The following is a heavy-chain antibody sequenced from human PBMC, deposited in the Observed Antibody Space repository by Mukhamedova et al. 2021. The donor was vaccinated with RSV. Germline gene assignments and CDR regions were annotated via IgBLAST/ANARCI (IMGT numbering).Heavy chain of an antibody. Sequence: GFTFSSYSMNWVRQAPGKGLEWVSYISSSSTIYYADSVKGRFTISRDNAKNSLYLQMNSLRAEDTAVYYCARDYDFWSGSYYYY. D-gene: IGHD3-3*01. CDR1: GFTFSSYS. CDR2: ISSSSTI. J-gene: IGHJ6*03. V-gene: IGHV3-48*04. CDR3: ARDYDFWSGSYYYY.